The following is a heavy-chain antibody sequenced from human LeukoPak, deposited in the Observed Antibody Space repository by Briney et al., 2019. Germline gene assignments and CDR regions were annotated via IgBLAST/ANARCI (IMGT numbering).Heavy chain of an antibody. CDR3: AKDHTVSMTYYSVY. CDR2: LSGSGGST. D-gene: IGHD2-21*02. J-gene: IGHJ4*02. V-gene: IGHV3-23*01. CDR1: GFTFSYYA. Sequence: GGSLRLSCAASGFTFSYYAMSWVRQAPGKGLEWVSALSGSGGSTYYADSVKGRFTISRDNSKNTLYLQLNSLRAEDTAVYYCAKDHTVSMTYYSVYWGQGTLVTVSS.